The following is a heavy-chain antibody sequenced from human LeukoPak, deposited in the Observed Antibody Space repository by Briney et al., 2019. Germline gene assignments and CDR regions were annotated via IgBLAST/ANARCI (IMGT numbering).Heavy chain of an antibody. J-gene: IGHJ4*02. CDR3: AVWGVVVAATHSPYFDY. CDR2: MNPNRCNT. V-gene: IGHV1-8*03. CDR1: GYTYTSYD. Sequence: GATVKFSCKASGYTYTSYDINWVRQASGQGLECMGRMNPNRCNTGYAQKFQGRVTITRNTSISTAYMELSSLRSEETDVYYCAVWGVVVAATHSPYFDYWGQGTLVTVSS. D-gene: IGHD2-15*01.